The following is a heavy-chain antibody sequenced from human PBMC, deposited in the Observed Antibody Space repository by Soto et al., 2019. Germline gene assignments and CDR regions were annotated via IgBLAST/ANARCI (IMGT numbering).Heavy chain of an antibody. D-gene: IGHD2-21*02. CDR3: ARDTWVTSFDY. V-gene: IGHV4-30-2*01. Sequence: QLQLQESGSGLVKPSQTLSLTCTVSGGSINCEGCSWSWIRQPPGKGLEWVGYIYYTGSTYYNPSLESRVTLSIDRSQGQFSLKLSSVTAADTAVYFCARDTWVTSFDYWSKGTLVTVSS. CDR2: IYYTGST. J-gene: IGHJ4*02. CDR1: GGSINCEGCS.